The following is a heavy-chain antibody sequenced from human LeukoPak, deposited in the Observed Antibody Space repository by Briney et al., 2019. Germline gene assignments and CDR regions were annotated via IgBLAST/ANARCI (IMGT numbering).Heavy chain of an antibody. D-gene: IGHD6-6*01. J-gene: IGHJ4*02. CDR3: AKRGSYSRSFTSTFVY. Sequence: GGSLRVSCVDSGFTFSDYAMTWVRQAPGKGVEWVSTINIGGAINYADPVQGRFTISRDNPKNTLYLQMNSLRAEDTAVYYCAKRGSYSRSFTSTFVYWRRGTLVSVSS. V-gene: IGHV3-23*01. CDR1: GFTFSDYA. CDR2: INIGGAI.